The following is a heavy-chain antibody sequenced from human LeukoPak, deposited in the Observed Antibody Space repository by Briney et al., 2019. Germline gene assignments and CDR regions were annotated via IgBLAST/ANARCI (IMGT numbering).Heavy chain of an antibody. CDR2: IRYDGSNK. CDR3: ARLPGKYYYGSGAST. D-gene: IGHD3-10*01. J-gene: IGHJ5*02. Sequence: GGSLRLSCAASGFTFSSYGMHWVRQAPGKGLEWVAFIRYDGSNKYYADSVKGRFTISRDNSKNTLYLQMNSLRAEDTAVYYCARLPGKYYYGSGASTWGQGTLVTVSA. CDR1: GFTFSSYG. V-gene: IGHV3-30*02.